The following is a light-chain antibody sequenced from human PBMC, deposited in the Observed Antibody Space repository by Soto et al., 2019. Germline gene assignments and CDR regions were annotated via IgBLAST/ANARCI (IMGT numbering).Light chain of an antibody. Sequence: QDVVTQPPSASGTPGQRVTISCSGSSSNIGSNTVNWYQQLPGTAPKLLIYSNNQRPSGVPDRFSGSKSGTSASLAISGLQSEDEADYYCAAWDDSLNGPVFGGGTKVTVL. CDR2: SNN. CDR3: AAWDDSLNGPV. CDR1: SSNIGSNT. V-gene: IGLV1-44*01. J-gene: IGLJ2*01.